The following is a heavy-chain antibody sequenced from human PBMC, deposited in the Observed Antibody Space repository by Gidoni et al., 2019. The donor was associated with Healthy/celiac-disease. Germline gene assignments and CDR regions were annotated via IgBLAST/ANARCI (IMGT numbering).Heavy chain of an antibody. J-gene: IGHJ3*02. V-gene: IGHV3-21*01. D-gene: IGHD3-16*01. CDR3: ARDPAITFGGVIGAFDI. CDR1: GSTFSRYS. CDR2: ISSSSSYI. Sequence: EVQLVESGCGLVQPGGSLRPSCAASGSTFSRYSMHWFRQAPGEGLEWVSSISSSSSYIYYADSVKGRFTISRDNAKNSLYLQMNSLRAEDTAVYYCARDPAITFGGVIGAFDIWGQGTMVTVSS.